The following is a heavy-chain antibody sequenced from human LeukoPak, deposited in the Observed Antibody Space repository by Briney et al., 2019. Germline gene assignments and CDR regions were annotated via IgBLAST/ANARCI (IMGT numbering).Heavy chain of an antibody. Sequence: GASVKVSCKASGGTFSSYAISWVRQAPGQGLEWMGRIIPILDIANYAQKFQGRVTITADKSTSTAYVELNSLRSEDTAVYYCARCSITIFGLFDYWGQGTLVTVSS. J-gene: IGHJ4*02. D-gene: IGHD3-10*02. CDR3: ARCSITIFGLFDY. CDR1: GGTFSSYA. V-gene: IGHV1-69*04. CDR2: IIPILDIA.